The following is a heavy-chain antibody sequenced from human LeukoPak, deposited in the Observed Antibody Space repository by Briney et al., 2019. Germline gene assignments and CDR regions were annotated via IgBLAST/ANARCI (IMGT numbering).Heavy chain of an antibody. Sequence: GWSLRLSCAASEFSVGSNYMTWVRQAPGKGLEWVSLIYSGGSTYYADSVKGRFTISRDNSKNTLYLQINSLRVEDTAVYYCARDQLGAVLYFDYWGQGALVTVSS. CDR1: EFSVGSNY. V-gene: IGHV3-53*01. CDR2: IYSGGST. J-gene: IGHJ4*02. CDR3: ARDQLGAVLYFDY. D-gene: IGHD1-1*01.